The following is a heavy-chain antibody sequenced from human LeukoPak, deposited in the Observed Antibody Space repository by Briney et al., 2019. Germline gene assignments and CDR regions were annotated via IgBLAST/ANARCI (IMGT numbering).Heavy chain of an antibody. CDR1: GFTFSTYS. D-gene: IGHD1-26*01. CDR2: ISSSTSYI. V-gene: IGHV3-21*01. CDR3: ARENSGSYYQFDC. J-gene: IGHJ4*02. Sequence: GGSLRLSFAASGFTFSTYSMNWVRQPPGKGLEWVSSISSSTSYIYYADSVKGRFTISRDNAKNSLYLQMNSLRPEDTAVYYCARENSGSYYQFDCWGQGTLVTVSS.